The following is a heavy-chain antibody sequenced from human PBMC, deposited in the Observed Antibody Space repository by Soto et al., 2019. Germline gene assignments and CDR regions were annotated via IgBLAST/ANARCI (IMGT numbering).Heavy chain of an antibody. V-gene: IGHV1-69*06. Sequence: GASVKVSCKASGGTFSSYAISWVRQAPGQGLEWMGGIIPIFGTANYAQKFQGRVTINADKSTSTAYMELSSLRSEDTAVYYCARARITIFGVVTGLRAYYAMDVWGQGTTVTLSS. CDR2: IIPIFGTA. D-gene: IGHD3-3*01. CDR1: GGTFSSYA. J-gene: IGHJ6*02. CDR3: ARARITIFGVVTGLRAYYAMDV.